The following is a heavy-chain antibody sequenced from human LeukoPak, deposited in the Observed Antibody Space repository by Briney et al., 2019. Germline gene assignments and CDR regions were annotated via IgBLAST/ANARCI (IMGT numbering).Heavy chain of an antibody. CDR3: AKASVVVPVRGAFDI. CDR1: GFTFSSYA. Sequence: PGRSLRLSCAASGFTFSSYAMHWVRQAPGKGLEWVSAISGSGGSTYYADSVKGRFTISRDNSKNTLYLQMNSLRAEDTAVYYCAKASVVVPVRGAFDIWGQGTMVTVSS. CDR2: ISGSGGST. J-gene: IGHJ3*02. V-gene: IGHV3-23*01. D-gene: IGHD2-2*01.